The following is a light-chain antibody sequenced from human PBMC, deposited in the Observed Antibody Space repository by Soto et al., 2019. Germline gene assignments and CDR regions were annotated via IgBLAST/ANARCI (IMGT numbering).Light chain of an antibody. CDR2: GAS. CDR1: QSVSNSY. CDR3: QQYGNSPLT. V-gene: IGKV3-20*01. Sequence: EIVLTQSPGTLSLSPGERATLSCRASQSVSNSYLAWYQQRPGQAPRLLIYGASNRATGIPDRFSGSGSGTDFTLTISRLEPEDFAVYFCQQYGNSPLTFGGGTKVDIK. J-gene: IGKJ4*01.